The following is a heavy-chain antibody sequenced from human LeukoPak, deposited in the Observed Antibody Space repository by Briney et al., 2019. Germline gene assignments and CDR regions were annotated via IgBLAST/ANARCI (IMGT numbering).Heavy chain of an antibody. D-gene: IGHD3-22*01. CDR1: SGSFSGYY. J-gene: IGHJ3*02. Sequence: SETLSLTCAVYSGSFSGYYWSWIRLPPGKGLEWIGEIKDGGITNYNPSLRSRVTISVDTSKNQLSLKLSSATAADTAVYYCARELSTMIVGNYAFDIWGQGTMVTVSS. CDR3: ARELSTMIVGNYAFDI. V-gene: IGHV4-34*01. CDR2: IKDGGIT.